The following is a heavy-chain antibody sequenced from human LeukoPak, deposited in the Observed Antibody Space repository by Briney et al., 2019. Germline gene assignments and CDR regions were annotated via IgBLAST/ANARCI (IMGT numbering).Heavy chain of an antibody. D-gene: IGHD4-23*01. Sequence: SETLSLTCTVSGGYISSYYWSWIRQPPGKGLEWIGYIYYSGCTNYNPSLKSRVTISVDTSKNQFSLKLSSVTAADTAVYYCARSGGNSAPRLLGYWGQGTLVTVSS. J-gene: IGHJ4*02. V-gene: IGHV4-59*08. CDR2: IYYSGCT. CDR3: ARSGGNSAPRLLGY. CDR1: GGYISSYY.